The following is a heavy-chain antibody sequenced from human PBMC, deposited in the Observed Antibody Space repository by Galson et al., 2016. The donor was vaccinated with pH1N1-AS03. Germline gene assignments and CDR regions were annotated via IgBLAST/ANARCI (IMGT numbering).Heavy chain of an antibody. Sequence: ETLSLTCTVSGASISSDIYYRGWIRQPPGKGLEWIGSIYYSGRTCYKPSLKSRVTISVDTSKNQVSLKLSSVTAADTAVYFWARLSGSYYYYFDYWGQGTLVTVSS. CDR3: ARLSGSYYYYFDY. V-gene: IGHV4-39*07. J-gene: IGHJ4*02. CDR1: GASISSDIYY. D-gene: IGHD1-26*01. CDR2: IYYSGRT.